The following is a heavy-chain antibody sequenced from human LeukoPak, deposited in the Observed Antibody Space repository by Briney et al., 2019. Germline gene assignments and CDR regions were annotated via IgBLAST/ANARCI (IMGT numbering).Heavy chain of an antibody. CDR3: AREKTLGGGLDAYDI. CDR2: IYNIGRT. J-gene: IGHJ3*02. D-gene: IGHD3-16*01. Sequence: PSETLSLTCTDSGGSISTYYWNWIRQPPGKGLEWIGYIYNIGRTNYNPSLRSRVTMSLELSKHPFLLRLSSVSGAEAAIYCCAREKTLGGGLDAYDIWGQGTVVTVSS. V-gene: IGHV4-59*01. CDR1: GGSISTYY.